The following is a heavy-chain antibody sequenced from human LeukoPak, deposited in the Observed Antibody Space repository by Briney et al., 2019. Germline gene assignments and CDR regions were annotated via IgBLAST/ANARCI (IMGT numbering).Heavy chain of an antibody. CDR3: ARASLADYYYYYGMDV. J-gene: IGHJ6*02. CDR2: ISYDGSNK. Sequence: GGSLRLSCAASGFTFSSYAMHWVRQAPGKGLEWVAVISYDGSNKYYADSVKGRFTISRDNAKNSLYLQMNSLRAEDTAVYYCARASLADYYYYYGMDVWGQGTTVTVSS. D-gene: IGHD2-2*01. CDR1: GFTFSSYA. V-gene: IGHV3-30-3*01.